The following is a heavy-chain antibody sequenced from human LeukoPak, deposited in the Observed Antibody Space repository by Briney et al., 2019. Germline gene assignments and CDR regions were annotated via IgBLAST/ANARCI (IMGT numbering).Heavy chain of an antibody. CDR1: GFTFSSYS. D-gene: IGHD1-20*01. J-gene: IGHJ4*02. CDR3: ARDPPFIIGTTFFDY. V-gene: IGHV3-21*01. Sequence: GRSLRLSCAASGFTFSSYSMNWVRQAPGKGLEWVSSISTSSTYIYYADSVKGRFTISRDNAKNSLYLRMNSLRAEDTAVYYCARDPPFIIGTTFFDYWGQGTLVTVSS. CDR2: ISTSSTYI.